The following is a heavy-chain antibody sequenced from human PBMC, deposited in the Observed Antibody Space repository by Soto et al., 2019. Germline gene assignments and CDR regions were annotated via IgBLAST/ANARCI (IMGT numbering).Heavy chain of an antibody. CDR3: AKGGGGLGFHHNFDY. CDR1: GFTFSSYA. CDR2: ISGSGGST. J-gene: IGHJ4*02. Sequence: GGSLRLSCAASGFTFSSYAMSWVRQAPGKGLEWVSAISGSGGSTYYADSVKGRFTISRDNSKNTLYLQMNSLRAEDTAVYYCAKGGGGLGFHHNFDYWGQGTLVTVSS. D-gene: IGHD3-16*01. V-gene: IGHV3-23*01.